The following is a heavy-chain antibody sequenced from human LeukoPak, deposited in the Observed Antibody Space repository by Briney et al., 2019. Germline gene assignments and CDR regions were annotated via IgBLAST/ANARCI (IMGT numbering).Heavy chain of an antibody. J-gene: IGHJ4*02. D-gene: IGHD6-13*01. CDR2: ISWNSGSI. CDR3: AKGAVGIAAAGFFDY. CDR1: GFTFDDYA. Sequence: SLRLSCAASGFTFDDYAMHWARQAPGKGLEWVSGISWNSGSIGYADSVKGRFTISRDNAKNSLYLQMNSLRAEDTALYYCAKGAVGIAAAGFFDYWGQGTLVTVSS. V-gene: IGHV3-9*01.